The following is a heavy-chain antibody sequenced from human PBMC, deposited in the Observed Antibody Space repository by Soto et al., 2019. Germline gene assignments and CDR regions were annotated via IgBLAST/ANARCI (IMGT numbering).Heavy chain of an antibody. J-gene: IGHJ5*02. V-gene: IGHV4-39*01. Sequence: QLQLQESGPALVKPSETLSLTCSVSGTSIRSSDYYWGWIRQPPGKGLEWIGSINYSGRAYQNPSLKSRVTISIDTSENQFSLKLTSVTAADTAMYFCARLSGGRSVYFDPWGQGMLVTVSS. CDR3: ARLSGGRSVYFDP. D-gene: IGHD2-8*02. CDR1: GTSIRSSDYY. CDR2: INYSGRA.